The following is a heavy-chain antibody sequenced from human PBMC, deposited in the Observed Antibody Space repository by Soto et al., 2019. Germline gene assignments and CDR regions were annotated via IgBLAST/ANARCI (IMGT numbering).Heavy chain of an antibody. Sequence: ASVKVSSKAPGYTFTSYGISWVRQAPGQGPEWMAWISAYNCNTNYAQKLQGRVTMTTDTSTSTAYMELRSLRSDDTAVYYCARVSLEWLLADYWGQGTLVTVSS. CDR1: GYTFTSYG. CDR3: ARVSLEWLLADY. V-gene: IGHV1-18*04. D-gene: IGHD3-3*01. CDR2: ISAYNCNT. J-gene: IGHJ4*02.